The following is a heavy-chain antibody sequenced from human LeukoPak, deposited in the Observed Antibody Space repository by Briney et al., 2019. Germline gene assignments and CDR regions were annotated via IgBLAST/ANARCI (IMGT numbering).Heavy chain of an antibody. D-gene: IGHD6-13*01. CDR3: ARDRGGSRSDC. J-gene: IGHJ4*02. CDR1: GFTVSTNY. V-gene: IGHV3-66*01. CDR2: IYSGGTT. Sequence: GGSLRLSCAASGFTVSTNYKSWVRQAPGKGLEWVSVIYSGGTTYYADSVKGRFTISRDNSKNTLYLQMNSLRAEDTAVYYCARDRGGSRSDCWGQGTLDTVSS.